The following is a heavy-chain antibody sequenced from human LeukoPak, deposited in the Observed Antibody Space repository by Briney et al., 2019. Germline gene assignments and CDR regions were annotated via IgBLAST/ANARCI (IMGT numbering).Heavy chain of an antibody. J-gene: IGHJ3*02. D-gene: IGHD2-15*01. Sequence: SETLSLTCAVYGGSFSGYYWSWIRQPPGKGLEWIGEINHSGSTNYNPSLKSRVTISVDTSKNQFSLKLSSVTAADTAVYYCARDRVVVVAATAPGDDAFDIWGQGTMVTVSS. CDR2: INHSGST. CDR1: GGSFSGYY. CDR3: ARDRVVVVAATAPGDDAFDI. V-gene: IGHV4-34*01.